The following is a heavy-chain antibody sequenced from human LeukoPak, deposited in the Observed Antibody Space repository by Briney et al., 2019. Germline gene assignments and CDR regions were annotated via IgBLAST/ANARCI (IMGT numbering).Heavy chain of an antibody. D-gene: IGHD2-2*01. CDR3: ARGRTGYQLLPTKKDYSYYYMDV. J-gene: IGHJ6*03. CDR1: GGSFSGYD. V-gene: IGHV4-34*01. CDR2: INHSGST. Sequence: SETLSLTCAIYGGSFSGYDWSWTRQPPGKGLEWIAEINHSGSTNYNPSLKSRVTISVDTSKNQFSLKLSSVTAADTAVYYCARGRTGYQLLPTKKDYSYYYMDVWDKGTTVTVSS.